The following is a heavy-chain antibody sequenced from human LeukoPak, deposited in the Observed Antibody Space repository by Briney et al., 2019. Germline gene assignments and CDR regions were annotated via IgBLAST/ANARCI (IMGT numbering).Heavy chain of an antibody. J-gene: IGHJ4*02. V-gene: IGHV3-23*01. CDR3: AKDRTRDLQY. D-gene: IGHD3-3*01. Sequence: PGGSLRLSCAASGFAFSSYGITWVRQAPGKGLEWVSVISGGGGSTYYADSVKGRFTISRDNSKNTLYLQMNSLRAEDTAVYYCAKDRTRDLQYWGQGTLVTVSS. CDR1: GFAFSSYG. CDR2: ISGGGGST.